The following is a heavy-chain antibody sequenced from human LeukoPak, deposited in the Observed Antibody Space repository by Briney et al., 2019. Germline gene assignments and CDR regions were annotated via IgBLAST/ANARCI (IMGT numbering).Heavy chain of an antibody. J-gene: IGHJ4*02. CDR1: GFTFSSYA. Sequence: GRSLRLSCAASGFTFSSYAMHWGRQAPGKGREWVAVIPYDGSNKYYADSVKGRFTLSRDNSKNTLYLQKNSLRDEDTAVYYCARGWLGVNWGYCDYWGKGNLVTVSS. CDR3: ARGWLGVNWGYCDY. V-gene: IGHV3-30*01. CDR2: IPYDGSNK. D-gene: IGHD7-27*01.